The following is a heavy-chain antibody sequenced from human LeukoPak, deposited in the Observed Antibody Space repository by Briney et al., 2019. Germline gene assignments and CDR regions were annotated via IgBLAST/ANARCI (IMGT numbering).Heavy chain of an antibody. J-gene: IGHJ3*02. V-gene: IGHV4-31*03. CDR2: IYYSGST. CDR3: ARDPVATSDYGDFVKAFDI. CDR1: GGFISSGGYY. Sequence: MTSETLSLTCTVSGGFISSGGYYWSWIRQHPGKGLEWIGYIYYSGSTYYNPSLKSRVTISVDTSKNQFSLKLSSVTAADTAVYYCARDPVATSDYGDFVKAFDIWGQGTMVTVSS. D-gene: IGHD4-17*01.